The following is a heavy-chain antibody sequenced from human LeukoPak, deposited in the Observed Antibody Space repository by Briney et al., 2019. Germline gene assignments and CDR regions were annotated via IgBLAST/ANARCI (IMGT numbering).Heavy chain of an antibody. CDR3: ARGGGRVRYFDY. CDR2: ISHDGSDN. Sequence: GGSLRLSCAASGFTFNSYGMHWVRQAPGKGLEWVAVISHDGSDNYYADSVKGRFTISRDNSKNTLYLQMNSLRAEDTAVYYCARGGGRVRYFDYWGQGTLVTVSS. CDR1: GFTFNSYG. D-gene: IGHD3-16*01. V-gene: IGHV3-30*03. J-gene: IGHJ4*02.